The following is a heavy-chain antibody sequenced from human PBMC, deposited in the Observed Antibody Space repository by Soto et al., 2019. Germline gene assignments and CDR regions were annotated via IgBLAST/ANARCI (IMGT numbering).Heavy chain of an antibody. V-gene: IGHV1-18*01. CDR2: ISAYNGNT. CDR3: ARDVGYGLIDY. J-gene: IGHJ4*02. D-gene: IGHD5-18*01. Sequence: QVQLVQSGAEVKKPGAPVKVSCKASGYTFTSYSISWVRQAPGQGLEGMGWISAYNGNTYQARKLQGRVTMTTDTSTSTADMERRSLRADDTAVYYCARDVGYGLIDYWGQGTLVSVSS. CDR1: GYTFTSYS.